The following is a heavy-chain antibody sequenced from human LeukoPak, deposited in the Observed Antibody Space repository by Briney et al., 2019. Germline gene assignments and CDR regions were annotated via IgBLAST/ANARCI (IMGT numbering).Heavy chain of an antibody. D-gene: IGHD3-10*01. V-gene: IGHV4-4*02. CDR3: ARDKGLLWFGGDAFDI. CDR1: GGSISSSNW. Sequence: SETLSLTCAVSGGSISSSNWWSWVRQPPGKGLEWIGEIYHSGSTNYNPSLKSRVTISVDKSKNQFSLKLSSVTAADTAVYYCARDKGLLWFGGDAFDIWGQGTMVTVSS. CDR2: IYHSGST. J-gene: IGHJ3*02.